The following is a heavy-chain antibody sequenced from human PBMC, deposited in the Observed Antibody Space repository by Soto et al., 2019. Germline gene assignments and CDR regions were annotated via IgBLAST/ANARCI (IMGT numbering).Heavy chain of an antibody. CDR1: GVTLTNVW. CDR3: SHGYYQYFDS. V-gene: IGHV3-15*07. Sequence: AGGSLRLSCAVSGVTLTNVWMNLVRQAPGKGPEWVGRIKSKTDGGTTDYAAPVKGRFTISRDDSENTLYLQMNSLKTEDTAVYYCSHGYYQYFDSWGQGTLVTV. CDR2: IKSKTDGGTT. D-gene: IGHD5-18*01. J-gene: IGHJ4*02.